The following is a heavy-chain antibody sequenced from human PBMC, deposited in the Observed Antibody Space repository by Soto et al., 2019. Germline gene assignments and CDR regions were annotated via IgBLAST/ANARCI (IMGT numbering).Heavy chain of an antibody. CDR2: INPNNDGT. CDR3: ARAYYHSSGYYFLDY. V-gene: IGHV1-2*02. D-gene: IGHD3-22*01. Sequence: WASVKVSCKASGYTFTDYYFHWVRQAPGQGLEWMGWINPNNDGTNYAQNFQGRVTMTRDTSVNTAYMELSSLTSDDTAMYYCARAYYHSSGYYFLDYWGQGSQVTVSS. CDR1: GYTFTDYY. J-gene: IGHJ4*02.